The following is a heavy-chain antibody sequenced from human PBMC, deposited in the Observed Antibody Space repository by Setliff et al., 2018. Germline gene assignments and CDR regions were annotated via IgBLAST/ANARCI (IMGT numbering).Heavy chain of an antibody. CDR2: IRNKVNSYIT. V-gene: IGHV3-72*01. CDR3: ARIYSSGTYYFDY. Sequence: GGSLRLSCAASGFTFSDHYMDWVRQAPGKGLEWVGRIRNKVNSYITQYAASVEGRFTVSRDNAKNSLHLQMSSLRAEDTAVYYCARIYSSGTYYFDYWGRGTLVTVSS. CDR1: GFTFSDHY. D-gene: IGHD3-10*01. J-gene: IGHJ4*02.